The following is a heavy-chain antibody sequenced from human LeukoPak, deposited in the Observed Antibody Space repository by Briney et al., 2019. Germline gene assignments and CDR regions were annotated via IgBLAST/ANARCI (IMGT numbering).Heavy chain of an antibody. CDR2: IYYSGST. J-gene: IGHJ4*02. CDR1: GGSISTRSYY. Sequence: SETLSLTCTVSGGSISTRSYYWGWIRQPPGKGLEWIGSIYYSGSTYDNPSLKSRVTISVDTSKNQFSLKLSSVTAADTAVYFCARQLRGEAVAGHLQPFDYWGQGTLVTVSS. CDR3: ARQLRGEAVAGHLQPFDY. V-gene: IGHV4-39*01. D-gene: IGHD6-19*01.